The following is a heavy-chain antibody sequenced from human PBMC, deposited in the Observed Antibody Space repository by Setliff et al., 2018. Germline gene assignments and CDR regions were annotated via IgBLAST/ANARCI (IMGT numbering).Heavy chain of an antibody. J-gene: IGHJ4*02. D-gene: IGHD6-19*01. CDR3: VRSSAPQVVLAADFDF. V-gene: IGHV1-18*01. CDR2: ISPYSGNT. CDR1: GFRFTNFG. Sequence: GASVKVSCKTSGFRFTNFGFSWVRQAPGQGLEWLGSISPYSGNTNYPQWLQDRATMTIDTSATTVYMELQSLRSDDTAVYYCVRSSAPQVVLAADFDFWGQGTPVTVSS.